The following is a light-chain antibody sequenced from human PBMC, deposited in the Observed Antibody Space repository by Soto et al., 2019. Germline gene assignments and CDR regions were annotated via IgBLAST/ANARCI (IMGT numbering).Light chain of an antibody. Sequence: EIVLTQSPGTLSLSPGERATLSCRASQSVSSKYLAWYQQKPGQAPRFLIYGASSRATGIPDRFSGSGSGTDFTLTIRRLEPEDVAVYYCQQYGSSPPITFGQGTRLEIK. CDR1: QSVSSKY. CDR2: GAS. J-gene: IGKJ5*01. CDR3: QQYGSSPPIT. V-gene: IGKV3-20*01.